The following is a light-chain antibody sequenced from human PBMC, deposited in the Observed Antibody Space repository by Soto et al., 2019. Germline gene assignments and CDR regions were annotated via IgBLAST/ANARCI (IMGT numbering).Light chain of an antibody. V-gene: IGKV3-11*01. CDR3: QQLSNWPPSIT. CDR1: QTVTGY. CDR2: DTS. J-gene: IGKJ5*01. Sequence: ESELTQSPATLSLSPGERATLSCRASQTVTGYLAWYQQKPGQAPRLLIYDTSNRATGIPARFSGSGSVTDFTLTISSLEPEDFAVSYCQQLSNWPPSITFGQGTRREIK.